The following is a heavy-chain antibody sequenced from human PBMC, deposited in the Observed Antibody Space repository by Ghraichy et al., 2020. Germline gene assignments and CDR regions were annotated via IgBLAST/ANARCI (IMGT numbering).Heavy chain of an antibody. Sequence: GESPNISCAASGFTFSSYAMRWVRQAPGKGPEWVSSISDSGRDTFYAASVKGRFTISRDNSKGTLFLQMNSLRAEDTAEYYCARILTGTKAMDVWGQGTTVTVSS. V-gene: IGHV3-23*01. CDR3: ARILTGTKAMDV. J-gene: IGHJ6*02. D-gene: IGHD1-7*01. CDR1: GFTFSSYA. CDR2: ISDSGRDT.